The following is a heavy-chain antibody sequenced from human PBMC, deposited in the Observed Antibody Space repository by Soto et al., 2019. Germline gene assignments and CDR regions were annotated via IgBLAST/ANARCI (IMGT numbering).Heavy chain of an antibody. V-gene: IGHV4-59*01. CDR3: ARGYYDSSGQSNTFDI. CDR1: GASISSSY. J-gene: IGHJ3*02. Sequence: SETLSLTCTVSGASISSSYWSWIRQSPGKGLEWIGYVYYSGSTKYNPSLKSRVTISVDTSKNQFSLKLSSVTSADTAVYYCARGYYDSSGQSNTFDIWGQGTMVTVSS. CDR2: VYYSGST. D-gene: IGHD3-22*01.